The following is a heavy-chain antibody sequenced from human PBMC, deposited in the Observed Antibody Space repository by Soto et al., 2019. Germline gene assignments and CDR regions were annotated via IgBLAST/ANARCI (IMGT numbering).Heavy chain of an antibody. CDR3: AGTGPSPIFNH. Sequence: ASVKDSFKAADNTFLRYYWNGVRRAAGEGLEGMGWISPYSGDTESAQKSQGRGTSTRDTTTKTVYLELSRLTSVDAAVYYYAGTGPSPIFNHWGQGTLVTVSS. V-gene: IGHV1-2*02. CDR1: DNTFLRYY. J-gene: IGHJ4*02. D-gene: IGHD3-3*01. CDR2: ISPYSGDT.